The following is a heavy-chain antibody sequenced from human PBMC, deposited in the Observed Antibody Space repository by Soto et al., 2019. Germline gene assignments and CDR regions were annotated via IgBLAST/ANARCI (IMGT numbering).Heavy chain of an antibody. D-gene: IGHD2-21*02. CDR3: ARSDSARTFDY. V-gene: IGHV3-11*01. CDR2: SSASGNTV. CDR1: GFTLSDYY. J-gene: IGHJ4*02. Sequence: RRLSCTESGFTLSDYYMSWIRQAPGKGLEWVSYSSASGNTVNYADSVKGRFTVSRDNAKNSLYLQMNSLRAEDTAVYYCARSDSARTFDYWGQGTMVTVYS.